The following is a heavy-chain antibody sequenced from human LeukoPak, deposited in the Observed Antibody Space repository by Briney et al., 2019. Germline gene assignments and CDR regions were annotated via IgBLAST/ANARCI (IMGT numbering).Heavy chain of an antibody. Sequence: GGSLRLSCAASGFTFSSYAMSWVRQAPGKGLEWVSAISGSGGSTYYADSVKGRFTISRDNSKNTLYLQMNSLRAEDTAVYYCAKGTHIVVVIAKIFDYWGQGTLVTVSS. J-gene: IGHJ4*02. CDR3: AKGTHIVVVIAKIFDY. V-gene: IGHV3-23*01. CDR1: GFTFSSYA. CDR2: ISGSGGST. D-gene: IGHD2-21*01.